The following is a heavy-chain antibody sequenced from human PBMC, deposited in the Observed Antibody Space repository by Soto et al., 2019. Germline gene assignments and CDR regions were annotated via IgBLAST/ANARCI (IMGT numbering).Heavy chain of an antibody. CDR2: INAGNGNT. J-gene: IGHJ6*02. CDR1: GYTFTSYA. V-gene: IGHV1-3*01. Sequence: QVQLVQSGAEVKKPGASVKVSCKASGYTFTSYAMHWVRQAPGQRLEWMGWINAGNGNTKYSQKFQGRVTITRDSSASTAYVELSSLRSEDTAVYYCASYPNAIYGMDVWGQGTTVTVSS. CDR3: ASYPNAIYGMDV.